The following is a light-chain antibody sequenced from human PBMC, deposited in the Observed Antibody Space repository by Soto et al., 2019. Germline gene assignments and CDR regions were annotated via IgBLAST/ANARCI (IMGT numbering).Light chain of an antibody. J-gene: IGLJ3*02. V-gene: IGLV2-14*01. CDR3: SSYTTSSTWV. CDR2: EVS. CDR1: SSDVGNYNY. Sequence: QSALTQPASVSGSPGQSITISCTGTSSDVGNYNYVSWYQQHPGKAPKLMISEVSNRPSGVSNRFSGSKSGNTASLTISGLQADDEADYYCSSYTTSSTWVFGVGTKLTVL.